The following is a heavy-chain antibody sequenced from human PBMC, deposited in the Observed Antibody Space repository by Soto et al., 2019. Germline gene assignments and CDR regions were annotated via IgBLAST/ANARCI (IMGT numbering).Heavy chain of an antibody. CDR2: IYYSGST. V-gene: IGHV4-59*12. D-gene: IGHD3-16*02. CDR1: GGSISSYY. J-gene: IGHJ4*02. Sequence: PSETLSLTCTVSGGSISSYYWSWIRQPPGKGLEWIGYIYYSGSTNYNPSLKSRVTISVDKSKNQFSLKLSSVTAADTAVYYCARSGGMITFGGVIANFDYWGQGTLVTVSS. CDR3: ARSGGMITFGGVIANFDY.